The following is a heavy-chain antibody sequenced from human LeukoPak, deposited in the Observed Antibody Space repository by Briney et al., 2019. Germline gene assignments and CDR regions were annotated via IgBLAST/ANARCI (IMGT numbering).Heavy chain of an antibody. CDR2: IYHSGRT. V-gene: IGHV4-38-2*02. D-gene: IGHD5-12*01. CDR3: ARVLVATISVYYFDH. Sequence: PSETLSLTCTVSGYSISSGYYWGWIRQPPGKGLEWIGSIYHSGRTYYNPSLKSRVTISVDPSKNQFSLKLSSVTAADTAVFYCARVLVATISVYYFDHWGQGTLVTVSS. J-gene: IGHJ4*02. CDR1: GYSISSGYY.